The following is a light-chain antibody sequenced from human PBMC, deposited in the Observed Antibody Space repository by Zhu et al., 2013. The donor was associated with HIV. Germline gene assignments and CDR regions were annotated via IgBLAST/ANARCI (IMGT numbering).Light chain of an antibody. J-gene: IGLJ1*01. V-gene: IGLV2-14*01. Sequence: QSALPQPASVSGSPGQSITISCTGTTSDIGHYNFVSWYQFHPGKAPELIIYEVSHRPSWVSDRFSASKSANTASLTISGLRSEDEADYYCSSYTSDNSLIFGTGTKVTVL. CDR2: EVS. CDR1: TSDIGHYNF. CDR3: SSYTSDNSLI.